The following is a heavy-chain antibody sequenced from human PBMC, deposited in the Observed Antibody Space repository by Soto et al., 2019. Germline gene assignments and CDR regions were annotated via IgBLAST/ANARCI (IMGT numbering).Heavy chain of an antibody. J-gene: IGHJ4*02. CDR3: AKGDHFDY. CDR2: IRSGGNT. CDR1: GFNFATYD. V-gene: IGHV3-23*01. Sequence: EVQLLESGGGLAQPGGSLRLSCAASGFNFATYDMTWARQAPGKGLEWVSGIRSGGNTYYADSVKDRFTISRDNSKNTLHLQMNSLRAEDTAVYHCAKGDHFDYWGQGALVTVSS.